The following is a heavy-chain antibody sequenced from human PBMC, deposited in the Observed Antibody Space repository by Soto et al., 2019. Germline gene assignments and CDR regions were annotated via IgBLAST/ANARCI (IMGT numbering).Heavy chain of an antibody. Sequence: PSETLSLTCTVSGDSVTSVSDYWSWIRQPPGKGLEWIGYIYYSGGADYNPSLGSRVTISIDTSKNQFSLKLTSVTAADTAVYYCARGVGFGYYYYHMDIWGQGTTVTVSS. CDR3: ARGVGFGYYYYHMDI. J-gene: IGHJ6*02. D-gene: IGHD3-10*01. CDR2: IYYSGGA. V-gene: IGHV4-61*01. CDR1: GDSVTSVSDY.